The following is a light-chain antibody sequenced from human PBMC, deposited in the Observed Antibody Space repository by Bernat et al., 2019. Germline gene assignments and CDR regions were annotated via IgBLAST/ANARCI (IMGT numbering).Light chain of an antibody. CDR1: SSDVGGYNL. J-gene: IGLJ3*02. Sequence: QSALTQPASVSGSPGQSITISCTGTSSDVGGYNLVSWYQQHPGKAPKLMIYEGSKRPSGISNRFSGSKSGNTASLTISGLQDEDEAEYYCCSYAGSSIWVFGGGTKVTVL. V-gene: IGLV2-23*01. CDR3: CSYAGSSIWV. CDR2: EGS.